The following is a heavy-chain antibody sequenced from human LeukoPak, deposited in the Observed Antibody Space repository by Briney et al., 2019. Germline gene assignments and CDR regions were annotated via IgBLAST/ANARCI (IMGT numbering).Heavy chain of an antibody. CDR2: MNPNNGNA. CDR1: GYTFTNYD. CDR3: ARGAWYNSAYTALHYFDY. D-gene: IGHD6-19*01. Sequence: ASVKVSCKASGYTFTNYDINWVRQATGQGLEWMGWMNPNNGNAGYAQKFQDKVTMTRDTSISTAYMELSSLRSEDTTIYYCARGAWYNSAYTALHYFDYWGQGTLVTVSS. J-gene: IGHJ4*02. V-gene: IGHV1-8*01.